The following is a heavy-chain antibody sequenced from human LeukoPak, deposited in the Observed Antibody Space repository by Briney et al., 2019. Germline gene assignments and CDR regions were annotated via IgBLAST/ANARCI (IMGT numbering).Heavy chain of an antibody. CDR1: GYTFTGYY. Sequence: GASVKVSCKASGYTFTGYYIHWLRQAPGQGLEWMGRINPDTGGTDYAQKFQGRITMTRDTSITTAYMELSRLTSDDTAMYYCAKVPPFITAAGNWLDPWGQGALVTVSS. D-gene: IGHD6-13*01. CDR3: AKVPPFITAAGNWLDP. V-gene: IGHV1-2*06. CDR2: INPDTGGT. J-gene: IGHJ5*02.